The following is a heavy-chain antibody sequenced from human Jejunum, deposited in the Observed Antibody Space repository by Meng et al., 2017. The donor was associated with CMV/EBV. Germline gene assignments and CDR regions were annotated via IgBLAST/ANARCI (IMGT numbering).Heavy chain of an antibody. J-gene: IGHJ4*02. D-gene: IGHD6-6*01. Sequence: GAGGARGQAGGALRLSCAASGFPFSSYSMHWVRQTTGKGLEWVATISYDGNNKYYADFVKGRFTISRDNSKNTLYLQMNSLRAEDTAVYYCAKCGLYSRSEGELNYWGQGTLVTVSS. CDR3: AKCGLYSRSEGELNY. V-gene: IGHV3-30-3*02. CDR1: GFPFSSYS. CDR2: ISYDGNNK.